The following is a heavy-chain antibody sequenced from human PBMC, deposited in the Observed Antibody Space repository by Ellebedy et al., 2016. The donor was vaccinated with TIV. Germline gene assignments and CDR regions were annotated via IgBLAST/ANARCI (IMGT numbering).Heavy chain of an antibody. D-gene: IGHD1-7*01. Sequence: ASVKVSCXASGYTFTGYYMHWVRQAPGQGLEWMGWINPNSGGTNYAQKFQGRVTMTRDTSISTAYMELSRLRSDDTAVYYCARVGGTRVPYDYWGQGTLVTVSS. J-gene: IGHJ4*02. CDR2: INPNSGGT. CDR3: ARVGGTRVPYDY. CDR1: GYTFTGYY. V-gene: IGHV1-2*02.